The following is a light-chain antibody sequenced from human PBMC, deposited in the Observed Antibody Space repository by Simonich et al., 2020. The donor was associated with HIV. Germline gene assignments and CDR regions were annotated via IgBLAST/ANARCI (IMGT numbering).Light chain of an antibody. V-gene: IGKV4-1*01. CDR3: QQYYSTPTWT. J-gene: IGKJ1*01. CDR1: RSVLYNSNNKNY. Sequence: DIVMTQSPDSLAVSLGERATINCKSSRSVLYNSNNKNYIAWYQQKPGQPPKLLIYWASTRESGVPDRFSGSGSGTDFTLTISSLQAEDVAVYYCQQYYSTPTWTFGQGTKVEIK. CDR2: WAS.